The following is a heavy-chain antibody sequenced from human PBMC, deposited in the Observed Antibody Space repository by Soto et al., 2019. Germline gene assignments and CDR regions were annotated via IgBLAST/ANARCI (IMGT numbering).Heavy chain of an antibody. V-gene: IGHV1-8*01. CDR2: MNPDSGHA. CDR1: GYTFTNSD. Sequence: QVQLVQSGAEVKKPGASVKVSCKASGYTFTNSDINWVRQAPGQGLEWMGWMNPDSGHAAYAQKFQGRVTLATSTSTSTAYLEMRSLGSEDTAVYYCARRPHCSGGICYYGLDNWGQGNLVTVSS. CDR3: ARRPHCSGGICYYGLDN. J-gene: IGHJ4*02. D-gene: IGHD2-15*01.